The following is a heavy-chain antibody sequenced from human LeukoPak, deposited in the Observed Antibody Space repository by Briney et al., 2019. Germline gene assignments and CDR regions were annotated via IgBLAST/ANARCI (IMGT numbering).Heavy chain of an antibody. V-gene: IGHV3-23*01. CDR2: ISGSGGST. CDR3: VRDRDSTGYYDY. Sequence: GGSLRLSCAASGFTFSSYGMSWVRQAPGKGLEWVSAISGSGGSTYYADSVKGRFTISRDNSKNTLYLQTNSLRAEDTALYYCVRDRDSTGYYDYWGQGTLVTVSS. J-gene: IGHJ4*02. D-gene: IGHD3-22*01. CDR1: GFTFSSYG.